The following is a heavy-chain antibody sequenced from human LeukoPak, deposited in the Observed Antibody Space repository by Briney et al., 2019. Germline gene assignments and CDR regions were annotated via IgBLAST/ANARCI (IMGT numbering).Heavy chain of an antibody. Sequence: GALRLSCAASGFTLSIYAMHWVRQAPGKGLEWVSSIGVGGDTTYYADSVKGRFTISRDNSKSTLYLQMNSLRAGDTAVYYCAKDPNGNYIGAFDIWGQGTMVTVSS. D-gene: IGHD4-17*01. J-gene: IGHJ3*02. CDR2: IGVGGDTT. CDR1: GFTLSIYA. CDR3: AKDPNGNYIGAFDI. V-gene: IGHV3-23*01.